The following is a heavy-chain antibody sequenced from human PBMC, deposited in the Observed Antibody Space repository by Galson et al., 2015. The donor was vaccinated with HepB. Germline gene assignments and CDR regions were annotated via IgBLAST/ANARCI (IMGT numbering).Heavy chain of an antibody. Sequence: SLRLSCAASGFTFSGYAMSWVRQAPRKGLEWVSGISDSGNVTYYADSVKGRFTISRDNSRNTLYLQMDSLRAEDTAIYYCSAFTVATWYWFDPWGQGTLVTVSS. J-gene: IGHJ5*02. D-gene: IGHD4-23*01. CDR1: GFTFSGYA. V-gene: IGHV3-23*01. CDR2: ISDSGNVT. CDR3: SAFTVATWYWFDP.